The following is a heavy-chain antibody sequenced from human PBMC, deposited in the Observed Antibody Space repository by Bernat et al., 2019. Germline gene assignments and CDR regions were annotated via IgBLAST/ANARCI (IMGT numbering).Heavy chain of an antibody. J-gene: IGHJ4*02. Sequence: QVQLVESGGGVVQPGRSLRLSCAASGFTFSNYAIHWVRQAPGKGLEWVAVISYDGNNKYYADSVKGRFTISRDNSKNTLYLQMNSLRAEDTAVYYCARGVSGGNPPGGYWGQGTLVTVSS. D-gene: IGHD2-15*01. CDR1: GFTFSNYA. CDR2: ISYDGNNK. V-gene: IGHV3-30-3*01. CDR3: ARGVSGGNPPGGY.